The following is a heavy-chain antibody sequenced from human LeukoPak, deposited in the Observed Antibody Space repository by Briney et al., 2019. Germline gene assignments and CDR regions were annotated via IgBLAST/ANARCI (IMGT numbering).Heavy chain of an antibody. CDR2: IIPIFGTA. CDR3: ARDPQRDGYEDWFDP. Sequence: VRVSCKDSGGTFRSYAIRWVRQAPGEGVERMGGIIPIFGTANYSQKFQGRVSITADESTSTAYLELSSLISEDTAVYYCARDPQRDGYEDWFDPWGQGTLVTVSS. V-gene: IGHV1-69*13. J-gene: IGHJ5*02. CDR1: GGTFRSYA. D-gene: IGHD5-24*01.